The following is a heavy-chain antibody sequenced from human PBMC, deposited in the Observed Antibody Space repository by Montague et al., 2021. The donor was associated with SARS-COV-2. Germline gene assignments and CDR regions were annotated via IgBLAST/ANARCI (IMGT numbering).Heavy chain of an antibody. CDR1: IGSISSGNYY. CDR2: IYTSGXT. Sequence: TLSLTCTVSIGSISSGNYYWSWIRQPAGKGLEWIGRIYTSGXTXYXXXXKXRVTISVDTSKNQFSLKLSSVTAADTAVYYCARDGYSSGWNGLHWFDPWGQGTLVTVSS. V-gene: IGHV4-61*02. J-gene: IGHJ5*02. CDR3: ARDGYSSGWNGLHWFDP. D-gene: IGHD6-25*01.